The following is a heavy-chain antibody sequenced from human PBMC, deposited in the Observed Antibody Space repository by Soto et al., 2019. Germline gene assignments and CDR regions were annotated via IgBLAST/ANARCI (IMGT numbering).Heavy chain of an antibody. V-gene: IGHV3-33*01. CDR2: IWYDGSNK. CDR3: ARELAVAGFTFDY. Sequence: PGGSLRLSCAASGFTFSSYGMHWVRQAPGKGLEWVAVIWYDGSNKYYADSVKGRFTISRDNSKNTLYLQMNSLRAEDTAVYYCARELAVAGFTFDYWGQGTLVTVSS. D-gene: IGHD6-19*01. J-gene: IGHJ4*02. CDR1: GFTFSSYG.